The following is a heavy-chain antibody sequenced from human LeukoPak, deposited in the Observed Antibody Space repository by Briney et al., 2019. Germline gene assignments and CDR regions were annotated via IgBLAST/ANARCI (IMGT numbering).Heavy chain of an antibody. D-gene: IGHD1-14*01. J-gene: IGHJ4*02. CDR1: GFTFSSSA. V-gene: IGHV3-23*01. Sequence: PGGSERLSCAGSGFTFSSSAMSWVRQAPGKGLEWVSGISGSGSSTHYADSVKGRFTISRDNSKSTLYLQMSSLRDEDTAVYYCANYRSWGQGTRAPVSS. CDR3: ANYRS. CDR2: ISGSGSST.